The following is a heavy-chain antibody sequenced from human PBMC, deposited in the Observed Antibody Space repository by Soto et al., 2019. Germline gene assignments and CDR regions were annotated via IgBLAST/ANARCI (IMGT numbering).Heavy chain of an antibody. CDR1: GYTFTNYD. J-gene: IGHJ6*03. V-gene: IGHV1-8*01. CDR3: ARAIRIMQGPINRRYYYMDV. CDR2: MNPNSGNT. D-gene: IGHD3-9*01. Sequence: QVQLVQSGAEVKKPGASVKVSCKASGYTFTNYDINWVRQATGQGLEWMGWMNPNSGNTGYAQKCQGRVTMTRNTSISTAYMELSSLRSEDTALYYCARAIRIMQGPINRRYYYMDVWGRGTTVTVSS.